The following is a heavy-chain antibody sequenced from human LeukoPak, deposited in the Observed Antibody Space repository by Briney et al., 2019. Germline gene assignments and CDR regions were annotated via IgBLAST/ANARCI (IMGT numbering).Heavy chain of an antibody. V-gene: IGHV4-59*08. CDR1: GGSISSYY. CDR3: ARHVRKGTTMVTHWFDP. Sequence: SETLSLTCTVSGGSISSYYWSWIRQAPGKGLEWIGYIYYSGSTNYNPSLKSRVTISVDTSKNQFSLKLSSVTAADTAVYYCARHVRKGTTMVTHWFDPWGQGTLVTVSS. J-gene: IGHJ5*02. D-gene: IGHD4-23*01. CDR2: IYYSGST.